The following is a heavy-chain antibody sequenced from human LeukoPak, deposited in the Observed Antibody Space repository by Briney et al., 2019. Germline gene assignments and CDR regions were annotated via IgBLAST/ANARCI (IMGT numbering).Heavy chain of an antibody. Sequence: GGSLRLSCAASGFKFSSYSMKWVRQAPGKGLEWVSFISSSSSYIYYADSLKGRFTISRDNAKNSLYLQMNSLRAEDTAVYYCARGYGSGSYYVSYWGQGTLVTVSS. D-gene: IGHD3-10*01. CDR3: ARGYGSGSYYVSY. J-gene: IGHJ4*02. V-gene: IGHV3-21*04. CDR2: ISSSSSYI. CDR1: GFKFSSYS.